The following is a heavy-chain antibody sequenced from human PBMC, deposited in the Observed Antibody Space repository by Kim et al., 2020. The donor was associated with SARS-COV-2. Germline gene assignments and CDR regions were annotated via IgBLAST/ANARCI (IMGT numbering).Heavy chain of an antibody. V-gene: IGHV4-34*01. D-gene: IGHD3-16*02. CDR1: GGSFSGYY. CDR3: ARDNHRPQGVIWGYYYYYGMDV. J-gene: IGHJ6*02. Sequence: SETLSLTCAVYGGSFSGYYWSWIRQPPGKGLEWIGEINHSGSTNYNPSLKSRVTISVDTSKNQFSLKLSSVTAADTAVYYCARDNHRPQGVIWGYYYYYGMDVWGQGTTVTVSS. CDR2: INHSGST.